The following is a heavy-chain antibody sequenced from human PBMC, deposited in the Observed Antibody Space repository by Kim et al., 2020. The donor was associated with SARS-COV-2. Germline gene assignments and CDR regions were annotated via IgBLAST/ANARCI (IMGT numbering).Heavy chain of an antibody. V-gene: IGHV3-23*01. CDR3: VKDFNYYDSSGMLFDI. J-gene: IGHJ3*02. CDR1: GFTFSSYA. Sequence: GGSLRLSCAASGFTFSSYAMSWVRQAPGKGLEWVSAISGSGGSTHYADSVKGRFTISRDNSKNTLYLQMNSLRAEDTAVYYCVKDFNYYDSSGMLFDIWGQGTMVTVSS. D-gene: IGHD3-22*01. CDR2: ISGSGGST.